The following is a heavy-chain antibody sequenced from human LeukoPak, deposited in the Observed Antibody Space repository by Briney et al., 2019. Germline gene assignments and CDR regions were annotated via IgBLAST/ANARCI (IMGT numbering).Heavy chain of an antibody. V-gene: IGHV4-31*03. CDR3: ARQIASAGTAGFDF. CDR2: IYYSGST. CDR1: GGSISSGGYY. J-gene: IGHJ4*02. D-gene: IGHD6-13*01. Sequence: EASETLSLTCTVSGGSISSGGYYWRWIRQHPGKGLEWIGYIYYSGSTYYNPSLKSRVTISVDTSKNQFSLRLRSVTAADTAVYYCARQIASAGTAGFDFWGQGALVTVSS.